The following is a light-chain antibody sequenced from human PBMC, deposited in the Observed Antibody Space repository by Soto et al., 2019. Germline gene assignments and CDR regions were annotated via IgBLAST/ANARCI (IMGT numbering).Light chain of an antibody. CDR1: QSLNRNY. J-gene: IGKJ3*01. Sequence: EIVLTQSPGTLSLSPGERASLSCRASQSLNRNYVAWYQQKVGQAPRLLIYATSGKATGVPDRFRGSGSGTEFNLTIARLEPEDFSVYYCQSYGLSPPFSFGPGTKVEIK. CDR2: ATS. CDR3: QSYGLSPPFS. V-gene: IGKV3-20*01.